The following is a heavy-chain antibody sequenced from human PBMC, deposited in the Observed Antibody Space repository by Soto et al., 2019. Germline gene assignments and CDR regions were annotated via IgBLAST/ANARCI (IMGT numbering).Heavy chain of an antibody. CDR1: GYSFTSYW. D-gene: IGHD6-6*01. V-gene: IGHV5-10-1*01. CDR2: IDPSDSYT. Sequence: PGESLKISCNGSGYSFTSYWISWVRQMPGKGLEWMGRIDPSDSYTNYSPSFQGHVTISADKSISTAYLQWSSLKASDTAMYYCASTIAARPYYYGMDVWGQGTTVTVSS. J-gene: IGHJ6*02. CDR3: ASTIAARPYYYGMDV.